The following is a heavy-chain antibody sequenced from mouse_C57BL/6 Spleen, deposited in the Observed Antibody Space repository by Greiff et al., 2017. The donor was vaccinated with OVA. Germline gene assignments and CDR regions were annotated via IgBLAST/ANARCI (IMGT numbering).Heavy chain of an antibody. J-gene: IGHJ4*01. CDR1: GYTFTSYW. D-gene: IGHD2-14*01. CDR3: ARGGVRRTAYYAMYY. Sequence: QVQLQQPGAELVMPGASVKLSCKASGYTFTSYWMHWVKQRPGQGLEWIGEIDPSDSYTNSNQKFKGKSTLTVDKSSITAYLPLSSLPSEDSAVYYCARGGVRRTAYYAMYYWGQGTSVTVSS. CDR2: IDPSDSYT. V-gene: IGHV1-69*01.